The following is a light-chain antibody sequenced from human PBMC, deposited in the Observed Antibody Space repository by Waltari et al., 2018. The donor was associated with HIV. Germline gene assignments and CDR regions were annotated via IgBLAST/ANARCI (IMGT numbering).Light chain of an antibody. CDR1: SSNIGSNS. Sequence: QSELTQPPSVSGTPGQRVTISCSGSSSNIGSNSVYWYQQLPGTAPKLIISRNNQRPSGVPDRFSGSKSGTSASLAISGLRAEDEADYFCAASDDSLSGWLFGGGTKLTVL. V-gene: IGLV1-47*01. CDR2: RNN. CDR3: AASDDSLSGWL. J-gene: IGLJ3*02.